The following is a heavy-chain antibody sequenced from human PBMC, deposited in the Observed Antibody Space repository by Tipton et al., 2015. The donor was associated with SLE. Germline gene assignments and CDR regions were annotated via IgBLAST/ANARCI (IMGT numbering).Heavy chain of an antibody. Sequence: SLRLSCAASEFTFSNYEMNWVRQAPGKGLEWVSYIDNVGRTKVYADSVKGRFTVSRDNAKNTLYLQMRSLRVEDTGIYYCARAPTISVAGTTDPFGMDVWGPGTRVTVSS. CDR2: IDNVGRTK. V-gene: IGHV3-48*03. CDR3: ARAPTISVAGTTDPFGMDV. CDR1: EFTFSNYE. D-gene: IGHD6-19*01. J-gene: IGHJ6*02.